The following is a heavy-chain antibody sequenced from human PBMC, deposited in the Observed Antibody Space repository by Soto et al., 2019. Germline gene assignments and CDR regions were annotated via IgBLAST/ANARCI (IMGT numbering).Heavy chain of an antibody. Sequence: GGSLRLSCAASGFSVSSNYMSWVRQAPGKGLEWVSVIYSGGSTYYAASVKGRFTIFRDNTKNTLYLQMYSLRAEDTAVYYCARKMTSVPTSFDYWGQGAPVTVSS. J-gene: IGHJ4*02. D-gene: IGHD4-17*01. CDR3: ARKMTSVPTSFDY. CDR1: GFSVSSNY. CDR2: IYSGGST. V-gene: IGHV3-53*01.